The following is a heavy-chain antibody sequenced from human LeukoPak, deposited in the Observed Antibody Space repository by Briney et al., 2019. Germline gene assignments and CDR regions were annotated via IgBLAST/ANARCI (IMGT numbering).Heavy chain of an antibody. D-gene: IGHD2-2*01. CDR1: GGTFSSYA. V-gene: IGHV1-69*13. Sequence: ASVKVSCKASGGTFSSYAISWVRQAPGQGLEWMGGIIPIFGTANYAQKFQGRVTITADESTNTAYMELSSLRSEDTAVYYCARAGWLGYCSSTSCFEYFLHWGQGTLLTVSS. CDR3: ARAGWLGYCSSTSCFEYFLH. CDR2: IIPIFGTA. J-gene: IGHJ1*01.